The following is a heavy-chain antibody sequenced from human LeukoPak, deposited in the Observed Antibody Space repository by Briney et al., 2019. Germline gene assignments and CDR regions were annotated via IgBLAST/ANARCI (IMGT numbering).Heavy chain of an antibody. CDR2: ISVYSGNT. J-gene: IGHJ4*02. Sequence: GASVKVSCKASGYTLTSYGISWVRQAPGQGLEWMGWISVYSGNTNYARKLQGRVTLTTDTSTSTAYMELGSLRSDDTAVYYCARDADGVIDYWGQGTLVTVSS. V-gene: IGHV1-18*01. D-gene: IGHD3-10*01. CDR3: ARDADGVIDY. CDR1: GYTLTSYG.